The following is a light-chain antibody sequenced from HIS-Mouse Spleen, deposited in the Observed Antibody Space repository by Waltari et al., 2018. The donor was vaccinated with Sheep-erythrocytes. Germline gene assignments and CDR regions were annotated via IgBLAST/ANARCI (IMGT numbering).Light chain of an antibody. CDR2: EDN. V-gene: IGLV6-57*04. CDR1: SGSIASTY. Sequence: NFMLTQPHSVSESPGKTVTISCTRSSGSIASTYVPWYQQRPGSAPTTVIYEDNQRPSGVPDRFSGSIDSSSNSASLTISGLKTEDEADYYCQSYDSSINWVFGGGTKLTVL. J-gene: IGLJ3*02. CDR3: QSYDSSINWV.